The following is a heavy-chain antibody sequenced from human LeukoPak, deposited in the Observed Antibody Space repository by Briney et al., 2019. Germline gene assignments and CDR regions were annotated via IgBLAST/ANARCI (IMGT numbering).Heavy chain of an antibody. CDR3: ARERDSSGYYSFFDY. CDR1: GFTFSSYS. V-gene: IGHV3-48*01. Sequence: GGSLRLSCAASGFTFSSYSMNWVRQAPGKGLEWVSYISSSSSTIYYTDSVKGRFTISRDNAKNSLYLQMNSLRAEDTAVYYCARERDSSGYYSFFDYWGQGTLVTVSS. J-gene: IGHJ4*02. CDR2: ISSSSSTI. D-gene: IGHD3-22*01.